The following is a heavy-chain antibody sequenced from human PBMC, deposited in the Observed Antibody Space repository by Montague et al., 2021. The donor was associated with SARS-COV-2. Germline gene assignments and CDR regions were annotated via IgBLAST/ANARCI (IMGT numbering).Heavy chain of an antibody. CDR1: GGSVSDYY. Sequence: SETLSLTCAVYGGSVSDYYWSWIRQPPGKGLEWIGEINHSGSTNYNPSLKSRVTTSVDTSKNQFSLKLTSVTAADTAVYYCARGPRITMIVVVITDIWFDPWDQGTLVTVSS. J-gene: IGHJ5*02. D-gene: IGHD3-22*01. V-gene: IGHV4-34*01. CDR3: ARGPRITMIVVVITDIWFDP. CDR2: INHSGST.